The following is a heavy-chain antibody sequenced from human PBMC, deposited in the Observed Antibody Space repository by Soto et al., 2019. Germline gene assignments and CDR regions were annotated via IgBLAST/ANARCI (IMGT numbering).Heavy chain of an antibody. D-gene: IGHD4-4*01. Sequence: GGSLRLSCAASGFTFTSYSMNWVRQAPGKGLEWVSYIRGTTHYADSVKGRFTISRDNARSSLYLQMNSLRAEDTAVYYCARLPTTVTTSYYMDVWGKGTTVTVSS. CDR3: ARLPTTVTTSYYMDV. V-gene: IGHV3-48*01. J-gene: IGHJ6*03. CDR2: IRGTT. CDR1: GFTFTSYS.